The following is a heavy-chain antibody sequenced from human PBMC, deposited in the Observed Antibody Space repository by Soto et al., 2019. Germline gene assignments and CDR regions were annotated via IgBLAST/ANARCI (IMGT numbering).Heavy chain of an antibody. CDR1: GDTFNSYV. CDR2: IITIIGVT. Sequence: QVQLVQSGAEVKRPGSSVKVSCESSGDTFNSYVISWVRQAPGQGLEWMGGIITIIGVTHYAQKFQGRVTISALSSTGTAYMDLPNPGFEGAALYDCSRGSVGAKGAGDWGQGTLVTVSS. CDR3: SRGSVGAKGAGD. D-gene: IGHD3-10*01. V-gene: IGHV1-69*17. J-gene: IGHJ4*02.